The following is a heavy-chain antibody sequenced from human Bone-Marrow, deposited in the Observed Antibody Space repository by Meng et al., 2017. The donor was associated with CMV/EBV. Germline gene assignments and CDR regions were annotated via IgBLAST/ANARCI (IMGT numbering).Heavy chain of an antibody. CDR2: INPNSGGT. Sequence: ASVKVSCKASGYTFTGYYMHWVRQAPGQGLEWMGWINPNSGGTNYAQKFQGRVTMTRDTSISTAYMELSRLRSDDTAVYYCARDSSSWGVHYYYGMDVWGQGPTVTFYS. V-gene: IGHV1-2*02. CDR3: ARDSSSWGVHYYYGMDV. CDR1: GYTFTGYY. D-gene: IGHD6-13*01. J-gene: IGHJ6*02.